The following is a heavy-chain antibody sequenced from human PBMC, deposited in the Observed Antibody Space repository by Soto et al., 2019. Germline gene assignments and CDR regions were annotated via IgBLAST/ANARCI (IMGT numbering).Heavy chain of an antibody. V-gene: IGHV3-30*18. CDR3: AKDTYYYDSSGYYVFDY. D-gene: IGHD3-22*01. Sequence: GGSLRLSCAVSGFSFSACAMHWVRQAPGKGLEWVAAISYDGSNKYYADSVEGRFTISRDNSKSTVYLQMNSLRAEDTAIYYCAKDTYYYDSSGYYVFDYWGQGALVTVSS. CDR1: GFSFSACA. J-gene: IGHJ4*02. CDR2: ISYDGSNK.